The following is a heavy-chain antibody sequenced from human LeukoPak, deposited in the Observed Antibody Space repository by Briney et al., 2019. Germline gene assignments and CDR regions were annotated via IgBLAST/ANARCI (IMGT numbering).Heavy chain of an antibody. Sequence: WETLSLTCTVSGGSISTTTYYWGWIRQPPGKGLEWIGSIYYSGSSYYNPSLKSRVTMSVDTSKNQFFLKLNSVTAADTAVYRCARHGHHGDHDYWGQGTLVTVSS. D-gene: IGHD2-21*02. J-gene: IGHJ4*02. CDR2: IYYSGSS. CDR3: ARHGHHGDHDY. V-gene: IGHV4-39*01. CDR1: GGSISTTTYY.